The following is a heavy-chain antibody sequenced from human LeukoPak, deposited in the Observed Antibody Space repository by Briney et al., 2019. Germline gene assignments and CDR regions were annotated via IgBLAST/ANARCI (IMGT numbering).Heavy chain of an antibody. V-gene: IGHV3-23*01. CDR1: GFTVSSNY. CDR2: ISGSGGST. Sequence: GGSLRLSCAASGFTVSSNYMSWVRQAPGKGLEWVSAISGSGGSTYYADSVKGRFTISRDNSKNTLYLQMNSLRAEDTAVYYCAAGSGAKDYWGQGTLVTVSS. J-gene: IGHJ4*02. CDR3: AAGSGAKDY. D-gene: IGHD3-10*01.